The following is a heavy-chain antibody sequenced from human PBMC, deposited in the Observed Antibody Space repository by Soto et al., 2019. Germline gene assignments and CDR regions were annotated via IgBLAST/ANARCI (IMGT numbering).Heavy chain of an antibody. CDR1: GYTFTGYY. CDR3: SRDIGASAYARGP. J-gene: IGHJ5*02. CDR2: INPHSGGT. V-gene: IGHV1-2*02. D-gene: IGHD5-12*01. Sequence: ASVKVSCKASGYTFTGYYMHWVRQAPGQGLEWMGWINPHSGGTNYAQKFQGSVTMTRDTSISTAYMELIRLNSDETAGYYCSRDIGASAYARGPWGQGPLVTVSS.